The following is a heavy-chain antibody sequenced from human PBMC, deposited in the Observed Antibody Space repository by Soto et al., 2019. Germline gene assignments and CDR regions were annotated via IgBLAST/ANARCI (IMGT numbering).Heavy chain of an antibody. J-gene: IGHJ6*03. Sequence: EVHLVESGGGLVQPGGSLRLSCAASGFTVSSNYISWVRQAPGKGLEWVSVIYSDGGTHYADSLKGRFTISRDHSKNTVYLQMSILRAEDTAVYYCAMALCFFNSFMDVWGKGTAVTVSS. D-gene: IGHD3-16*01. CDR3: AMALCFFNSFMDV. CDR2: IYSDGGT. CDR1: GFTVSSNY. V-gene: IGHV3-66*01.